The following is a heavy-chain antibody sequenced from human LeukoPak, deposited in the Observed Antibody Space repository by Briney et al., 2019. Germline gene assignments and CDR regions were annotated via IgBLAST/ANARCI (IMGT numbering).Heavy chain of an antibody. Sequence: TGGSLRLSCAASGFTFSSYALSWVRQAPGKGLEWVSGISGSGGSTYYADSVKGRFTISRDNSKYTLYLQMISLRAEDTAVYYCAKDRSYGPLLLNQDDYWGQGTLVTVSS. J-gene: IGHJ4*02. V-gene: IGHV3-23*01. CDR2: ISGSGGST. D-gene: IGHD2-21*01. CDR3: AKDRSYGPLLLNQDDY. CDR1: GFTFSSYA.